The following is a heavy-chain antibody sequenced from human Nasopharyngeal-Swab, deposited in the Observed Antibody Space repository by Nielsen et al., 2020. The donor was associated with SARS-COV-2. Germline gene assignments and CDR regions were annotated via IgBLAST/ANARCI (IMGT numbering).Heavy chain of an antibody. D-gene: IGHD1-26*01. V-gene: IGHV6-1*01. Sequence: IRQSPSRGLEWLGRTYYRSKWYNDYAVSVKSRITINPDTSKNQFSLQLNSVTPEDTAVYYCARDRRNSGSYYPAAYYYYGMDVWGQGTTVTVSS. J-gene: IGHJ6*02. CDR3: ARDRRNSGSYYPAAYYYYGMDV. CDR2: TYYRSKWYN.